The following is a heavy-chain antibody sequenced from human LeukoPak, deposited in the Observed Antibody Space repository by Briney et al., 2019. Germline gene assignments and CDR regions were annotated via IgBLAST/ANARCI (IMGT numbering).Heavy chain of an antibody. V-gene: IGHV4-39*01. CDR3: ARRYYDFWSGYWYYFDY. Sequence: GSLRLSCAASGFTFSSYAMSWVRQPPGKGLEWIGSIYYSGSTYYNPSLKSRVTISVDTSKNQFSLKLSSVTAADTAVYYCARRYYDFWSGYWYYFDYWGQGTLVTVSS. J-gene: IGHJ4*02. CDR1: GFTFSSYA. D-gene: IGHD3-3*01. CDR2: IYYSGST.